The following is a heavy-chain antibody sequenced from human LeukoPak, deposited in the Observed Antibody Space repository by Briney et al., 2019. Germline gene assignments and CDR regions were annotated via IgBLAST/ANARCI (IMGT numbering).Heavy chain of an antibody. D-gene: IGHD3-22*01. CDR2: IDPDGITT. CDR3: ARDDSSGSHFDS. Sequence: PGGSLRLSCAASGFTLSGYWMHWVRQAPGEGLVWVSRIDPDGITTNYADSVKGRFTTSRDNAKNSLFLHMNSLGAEDTAMYYCARDDSSGSHFDSWGQGTLVTVSS. V-gene: IGHV3-74*01. J-gene: IGHJ4*02. CDR1: GFTLSGYW.